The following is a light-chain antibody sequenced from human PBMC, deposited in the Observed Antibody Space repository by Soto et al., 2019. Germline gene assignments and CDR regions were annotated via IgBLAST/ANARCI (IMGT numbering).Light chain of an antibody. CDR3: QQYSDWPPEYT. CDR1: QSVGSK. Sequence: EIVMTQSPATLSVSPGEGATISCRASQSVGSKLAWYQQKPGQAPRLLIFGVSTRANGVPARFSGSGSGTDFSLTISSLESEDFAVYYCQQYSDWPPEYTFGQGTKLEIK. CDR2: GVS. V-gene: IGKV3-15*01. J-gene: IGKJ2*01.